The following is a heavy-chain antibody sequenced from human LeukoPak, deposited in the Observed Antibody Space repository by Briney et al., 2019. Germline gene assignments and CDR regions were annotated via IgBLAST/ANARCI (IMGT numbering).Heavy chain of an antibody. V-gene: IGHV3-21*01. CDR1: GFTFSSYS. Sequence: GGSLRLSCAASGFTFSSYSMNWVRQAPGKGLEWVSSISSSSSYIYYADSVKGRFTISRDNAKNSLYLQMNSLRAEDTAVYYCARADSSWYYFDYWGQGTLVTVSS. CDR2: ISSSSSYI. D-gene: IGHD6-13*01. CDR3: ARADSSWYYFDY. J-gene: IGHJ4*02.